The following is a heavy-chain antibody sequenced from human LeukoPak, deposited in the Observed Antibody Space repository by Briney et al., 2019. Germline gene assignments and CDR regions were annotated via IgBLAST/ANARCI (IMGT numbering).Heavy chain of an antibody. CDR1: GYSFTTYW. CDR2: IYPGDSDT. D-gene: IGHD6-19*01. CDR3: ARQVRQWLDHIDH. V-gene: IGHV5-51*01. Sequence: GESLRISCKGSGYSFTTYWIGWVRQMPGKGLEWMGSIYPGDSDTRYSPSFQGQVTISADKSISTAYLQWSSLKASDTAMYYCARQVRQWLDHIDHWGQGTLVTVSS. J-gene: IGHJ4*02.